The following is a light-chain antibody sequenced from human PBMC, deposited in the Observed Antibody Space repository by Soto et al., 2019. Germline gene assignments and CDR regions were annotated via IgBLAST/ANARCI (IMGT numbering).Light chain of an antibody. CDR2: DAY. J-gene: IGKJ4*01. CDR3: QHYKTWPLA. V-gene: IGKV3-15*01. Sequence: EIIMTQSPATLSVSPGERVTLSCRASQGVGSTLAWYRQQPGQAPRLLIYDAYIRASGVPARFSGSGSGTEFTLTISGLQPEDFAVYFCQHYKTWPLAFGGGTKVEIK. CDR1: QGVGST.